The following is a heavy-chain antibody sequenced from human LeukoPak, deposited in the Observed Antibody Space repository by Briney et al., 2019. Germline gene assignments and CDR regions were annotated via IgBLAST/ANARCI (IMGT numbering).Heavy chain of an antibody. CDR2: IYTSGST. V-gene: IGHV4-61*02. J-gene: IGHJ6*03. Sequence: SQTLSLTCTVSGVSISSGSYYWSWIRQPAGKGLEWIGRIYTSGSTNYNPSLKSRVTISVDTSKNKFSLKLSSVTAADTAVYYCARERDSSGFYYYYYMDVWGKGTTVTISS. CDR1: GVSISSGSYY. CDR3: ARERDSSGFYYYYYMDV. D-gene: IGHD3-22*01.